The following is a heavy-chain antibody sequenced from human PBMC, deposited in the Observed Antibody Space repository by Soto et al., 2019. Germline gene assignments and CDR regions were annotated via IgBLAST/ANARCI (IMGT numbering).Heavy chain of an antibody. J-gene: IGHJ4*02. D-gene: IGHD3-22*01. CDR3: VKCFYIDRTGAYYDTRYFDF. CDR1: GFTFSTYA. V-gene: IGHV3-23*01. CDR2: ISGCGCRT. Sequence: EVQLLESGGCLVHPGGSLRLSCAASGFTFSTYAMSWVRQAPGKGLEWGSGISGCGCRTYYAEAVKGRLTISRDNSKNTLYMQLNSLRAEHSAAYSCVKCFYIDRTGAYYDTRYFDFWGQGALVTVSS.